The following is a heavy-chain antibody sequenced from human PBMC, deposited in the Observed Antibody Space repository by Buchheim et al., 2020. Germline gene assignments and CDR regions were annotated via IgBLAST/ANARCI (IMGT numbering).Heavy chain of an antibody. J-gene: IGHJ4*02. CDR1: GFTFSSYA. CDR3: AKRAVGSSGWSTFDS. D-gene: IGHD6-19*01. CDR2: IGGSGGTT. V-gene: IGHV3-23*01. Sequence: EVQLLESGGGLVQPGGSLRLSCAASGFTFSSYAMSWVRQAPGKGLEWVSVIGGSGGTTYYADSVKGRVTISRDNSTNTVYLQMNSLRAEDTAVYYCAKRAVGSSGWSTFDSWGQGTL.